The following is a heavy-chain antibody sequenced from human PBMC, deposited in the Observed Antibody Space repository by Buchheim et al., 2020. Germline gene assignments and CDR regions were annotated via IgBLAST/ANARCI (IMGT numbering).Heavy chain of an antibody. CDR3: ARGENYYDSSGYYREYFQH. V-gene: IGHV3-48*01. Sequence: EVQLVESGGGLVQPGGSLRLSCAASGFTFSSYSMNWVRQAPGKGLEWVSYISSSSSTIYYADSVKGRFTIFRDNAKNSRLLQMNSLRAEDTAVYYCARGENYYDSSGYYREYFQHWGQGTL. CDR2: ISSSSSTI. J-gene: IGHJ1*01. D-gene: IGHD3-22*01. CDR1: GFTFSSYS.